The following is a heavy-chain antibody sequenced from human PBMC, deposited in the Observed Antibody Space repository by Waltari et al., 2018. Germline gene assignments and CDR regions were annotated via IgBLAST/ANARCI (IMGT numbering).Heavy chain of an antibody. D-gene: IGHD5-12*01. CDR1: GFTLRASS. J-gene: IGHJ3*02. V-gene: IGHV3-11*04. CDR2: ISSSGSTI. Sequence: QVQLVESGGGLVKPGGSLRLSCAASGFTLRASSIRWTRQAPGKGLEWVSYISSSGSTIYYADSVKGRFTISRDNAKNSLYLQMNSLRAEDTAVYYCARDRWLREAFDIWGQGTMVTVSS. CDR3: ARDRWLREAFDI.